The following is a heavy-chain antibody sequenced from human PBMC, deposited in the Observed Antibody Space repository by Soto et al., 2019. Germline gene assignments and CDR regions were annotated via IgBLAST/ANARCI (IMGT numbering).Heavy chain of an antibody. J-gene: IGHJ6*02. Sequence: ASVKVSCKASGYTFTSYAMNWVRQAPGQGLEWMGWINTNTGNPTYAQGFTGRFVFSLDTSVSTAYLQICSLKAEDTAVYYCATHSVFWCGYYVFHAWFYYGMDVWGQGTRVTVSS. CDR3: ATHSVFWCGYYVFHAWFYYGMDV. CDR2: INTNTGNP. D-gene: IGHD3-3*01. V-gene: IGHV7-4-1*01. CDR1: GYTFTSYA.